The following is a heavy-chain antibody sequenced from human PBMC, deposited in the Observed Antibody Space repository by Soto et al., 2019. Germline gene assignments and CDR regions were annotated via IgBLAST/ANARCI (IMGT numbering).Heavy chain of an antibody. V-gene: IGHV3-23*01. CDR3: GRDLGQYGWGSYYKRGWLDP. CDR1: GFTFDNYA. J-gene: IGHJ5*02. CDR2: LTGSGAIT. D-gene: IGHD3-10*01. Sequence: EVQMLESGGGLVQPGGSLRLSCAASGFTFDNYAMTWVRQAPGKGLEWVSGLTGSGAITHYADSVKGRFTISRDNSKKTLYLQMEYLRVEDTAVYHGGRDLGQYGWGSYYKRGWLDPWGQGTLVTGSS.